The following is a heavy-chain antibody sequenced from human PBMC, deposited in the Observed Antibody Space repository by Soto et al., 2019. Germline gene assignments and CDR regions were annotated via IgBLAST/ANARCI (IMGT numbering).Heavy chain of an antibody. CDR3: APLGEG. J-gene: IGHJ4*02. CDR1: GFTFSSYA. D-gene: IGHD3-16*01. Sequence: GGSLRLSCAASGFTFSSYAMTWVRQAPGKGLEWVSGISGSGGSTYYADSAKGRFTISRDNCKNTLYLKMNSLRAEDTAVYYCAPLGEGGGQGTLVTVSS. CDR2: ISGSGGST. V-gene: IGHV3-23*01.